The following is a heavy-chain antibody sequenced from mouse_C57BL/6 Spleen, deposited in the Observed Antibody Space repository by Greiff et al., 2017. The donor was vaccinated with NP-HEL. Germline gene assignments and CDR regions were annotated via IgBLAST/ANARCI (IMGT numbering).Heavy chain of an antibody. CDR3: ARKGYYGNQRGFAY. Sequence: EVKLQQSGPELVKPGASVKIPCKASGYTFTDYNMDWVKQSHGKSLEWIGDINPNNGGTIYNQKFKGKATLTVDKSSSTAYMELRSLTSEDTAVYYCARKGYYGNQRGFAYWGQGTLVTVSA. V-gene: IGHV1-18*01. J-gene: IGHJ3*01. CDR1: GYTFTDYN. D-gene: IGHD2-1*01. CDR2: INPNNGGT.